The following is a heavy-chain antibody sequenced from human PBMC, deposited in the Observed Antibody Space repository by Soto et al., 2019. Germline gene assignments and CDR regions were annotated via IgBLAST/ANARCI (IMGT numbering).Heavy chain of an antibody. J-gene: IGHJ1*01. CDR1: GYSFTSYW. D-gene: IGHD3-22*01. V-gene: IGHV5-10-1*01. CDR2: IDPSDSYT. CDR3: AVNYYDSSGYYMAEYFQH. Sequence: PGESLKISCKGSGYSFTSYWIGWVRQMPGKGLEWMGRIDPSDSYTNYSPSFQGHVTISADKSISTAYLQWSSLKASDTAMFYCAVNYYDSSGYYMAEYFQHWGQGTLVTVSS.